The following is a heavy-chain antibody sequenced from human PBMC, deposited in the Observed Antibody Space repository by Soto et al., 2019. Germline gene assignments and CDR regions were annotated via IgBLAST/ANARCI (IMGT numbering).Heavy chain of an antibody. Sequence: EVQLLESGGGLVQPGGSLRLSCVASGFTFSYYTMSWVRQAPGKGLEWVSGISNSGDTIYYADSVKGRFTISRDNFKNTLYLQMNGLRADDTAVYYGAAPVPAPTRYGYYDMDVWGQGTTVTVSS. V-gene: IGHV3-23*01. D-gene: IGHD2-2*01. CDR3: AAPVPAPTRYGYYDMDV. J-gene: IGHJ6*02. CDR1: GFTFSYYT. CDR2: ISNSGDTI.